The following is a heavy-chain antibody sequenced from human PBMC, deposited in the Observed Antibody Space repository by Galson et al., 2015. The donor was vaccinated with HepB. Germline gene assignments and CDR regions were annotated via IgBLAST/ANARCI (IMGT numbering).Heavy chain of an antibody. D-gene: IGHD2-15*01. CDR2: IHWACNK. V-gene: IGHV2-70*01. J-gene: IGHJ6*02. Sequence: PALEKPTQTLTLTCTFSGFSLSTSGRCVGWSRQPPGKALEWLAHIHWACNKYYSTSLKNRLTISKDTSKNQVVLTMTNMDPVDTATYYCARDRGPQDCYCYGMDVWGQGTTVTVSS. CDR3: ARDRGPQDCYCYGMDV. CDR1: GFSLSTSGRC.